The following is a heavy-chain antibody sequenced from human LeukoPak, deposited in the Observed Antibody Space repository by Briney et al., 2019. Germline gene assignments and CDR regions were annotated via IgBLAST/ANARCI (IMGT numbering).Heavy chain of an antibody. D-gene: IGHD5-18*01. J-gene: IGHJ4*02. CDR3: ARRAQNTAMVLVFDY. CDR1: GGSFSGYY. V-gene: IGHV4-34*01. CDR2: INHSGST. Sequence: PSETLSLTCAVYGGSFSGYYWSWIRQPPGKGLEWIGEINHSGSTNYNPSLKSRVTISVDTSKNQFSLKLSSVTAADTAVYYCARRAQNTAMVLVFDYWGQGTLVTVSS.